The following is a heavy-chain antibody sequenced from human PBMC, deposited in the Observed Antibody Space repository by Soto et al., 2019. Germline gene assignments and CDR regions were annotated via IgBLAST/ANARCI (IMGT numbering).Heavy chain of an antibody. CDR3: ASARRGRVELAGNYHFDY. CDR1: GFTLTNYY. J-gene: IGHJ4*02. Sequence: QVQLVQSGAEVKEPGASVKVSCKASGFTLTNYYMHWARQAPGQGPAWMGIINPNGGSTSYAPNFRGRVTMPADTSAGPLSMELSRLASEDTAVYYCASARRGRVELAGNYHFDYWCQGTLVTVPS. D-gene: IGHD1-1*01. V-gene: IGHV1-46*03. CDR2: INPNGGST.